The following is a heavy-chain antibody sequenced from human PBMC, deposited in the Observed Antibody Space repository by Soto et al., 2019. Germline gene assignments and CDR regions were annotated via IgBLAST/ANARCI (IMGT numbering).Heavy chain of an antibody. J-gene: IGHJ5*02. CDR1: GGTFINYV. D-gene: IGHD1-1*01. Sequence: QVQLVQSGAEVKKPGSSVKISCKASGGTFINYVISWVQQAPGQGLELMGGIIPMFGTTNYAQKFQGRVTITADESTTTAYMELSSLRSEDTAVYYCARLATTGTMLGGVDLWGQGTQVTVSS. CDR2: IIPMFGTT. V-gene: IGHV1-69*01. CDR3: ARLATTGTMLGGVDL.